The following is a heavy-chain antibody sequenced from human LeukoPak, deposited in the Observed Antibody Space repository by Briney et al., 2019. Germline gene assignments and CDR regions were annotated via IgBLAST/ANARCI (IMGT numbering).Heavy chain of an antibody. J-gene: IGHJ4*02. V-gene: IGHV1-2*02. D-gene: IGHD3-22*01. CDR2: INPNSGGT. CDR1: GYTFTGYY. CDR3: ARRDYDRSGYYYAADC. Sequence: ASVKVSCKASGYTFTGYYMHWVRQAPGQGLEWMGWINPNSGGTNYAQKFQGRVTMTRDTSISTAYMELSRLRSDDTAVYYCARRDYDRSGYYYAADCWGQGTVVTVSS.